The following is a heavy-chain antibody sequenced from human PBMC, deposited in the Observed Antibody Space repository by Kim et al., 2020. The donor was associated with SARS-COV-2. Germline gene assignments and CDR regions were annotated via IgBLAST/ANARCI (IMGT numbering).Heavy chain of an antibody. Sequence: SETLSLTCTVSGGSISSYYWSWIRQPPGKGLEWIGYIYYSGSTNYNPCLKSRVTISVDTSKNQFSLKLRSVTAADTAVYYCARGSSSWYGDAFDIWGQGTMVTVSS. CDR3: ARGSSSWYGDAFDI. V-gene: IGHV4-59*01. J-gene: IGHJ3*02. CDR2: IYYSGST. CDR1: GGSISSYY. D-gene: IGHD6-13*01.